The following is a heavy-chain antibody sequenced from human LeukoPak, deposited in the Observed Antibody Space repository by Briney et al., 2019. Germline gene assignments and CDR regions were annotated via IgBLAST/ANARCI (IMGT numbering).Heavy chain of an antibody. D-gene: IGHD3-9*01. CDR2: IYYSGST. CDR1: GGSISSSSYY. J-gene: IGHJ3*02. Sequence: SETLSLTCTVSGGSISSSSYYRGWIRQPPGKGLEWIGSIYYSGSTYYNPSLKSRVTISVDTSKNQFSLKLSSVTAADTAVYYCARLPGPYFDWLLLSDAAFDIWGQGTMVTVSS. V-gene: IGHV4-39*01. CDR3: ARLPGPYFDWLLLSDAAFDI.